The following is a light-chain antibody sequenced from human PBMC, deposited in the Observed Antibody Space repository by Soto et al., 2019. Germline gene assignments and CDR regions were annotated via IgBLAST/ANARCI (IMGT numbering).Light chain of an antibody. Sequence: TQMTQSPLSLSASVGEKIIITCRASRDVGSDVSWYQQKPGQAPKLVIYAASILYTGVPSRFSGRRSGTEFTLTISSLQPEDFASYYCLQDYGDSWTFGQGTKVEIE. J-gene: IGKJ1*01. CDR2: AAS. CDR1: RDVGSD. CDR3: LQDYGDSWT. V-gene: IGKV1-6*01.